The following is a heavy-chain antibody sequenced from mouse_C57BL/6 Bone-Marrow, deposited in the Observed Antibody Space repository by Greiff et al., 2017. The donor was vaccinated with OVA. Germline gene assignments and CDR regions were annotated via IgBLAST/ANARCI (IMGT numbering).Heavy chain of an antibody. V-gene: IGHV1-81*01. CDR1: GYTFTSYG. J-gene: IGHJ2*01. Sequence: QVQLQQSGAELARPGASVKLSCKASGYTFTSYGISWVKQRPGQGLEWIGEIYPRSGNTYYNEKFKGKATLTADKSSSTAYMELRSLTSEDSAVYFCASEDYWGQGTTLTVSS. CDR3: ASEDY. CDR2: IYPRSGNT.